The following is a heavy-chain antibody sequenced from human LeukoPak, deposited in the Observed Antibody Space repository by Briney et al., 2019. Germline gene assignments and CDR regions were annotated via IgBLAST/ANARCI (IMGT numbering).Heavy chain of an antibody. Sequence: GGSLRLSCAASGFTFSSYAMHWVRQAPGKGLEWVAVIPYDGSKKYHADSVKGRFTISRDNSNKMQYLEMDSLRADDTAVCYCARGGDFWSGYKTHEYGLDVWGQGTTVTVSS. J-gene: IGHJ6*02. V-gene: IGHV3-30-3*01. CDR2: IPYDGSKK. CDR3: ARGGDFWSGYKTHEYGLDV. CDR1: GFTFSSYA. D-gene: IGHD3-3*01.